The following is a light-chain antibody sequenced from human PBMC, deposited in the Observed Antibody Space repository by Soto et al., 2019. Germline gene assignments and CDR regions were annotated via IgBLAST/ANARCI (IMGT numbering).Light chain of an antibody. CDR3: HQYYSTPWT. J-gene: IGKJ1*01. V-gene: IGKV4-1*01. Sequence: DIVMTQSPDSLAVSLGERATINCKSSQSVLYSSNDKNFLTWYQQKPGQPPKLLIYWASTRESGVPDRFSGSGSGTDFTLTINNLQAEDVAVYYCHQYYSTPWTFGQGTKVEIK. CDR1: QSVLYSSNDKNF. CDR2: WAS.